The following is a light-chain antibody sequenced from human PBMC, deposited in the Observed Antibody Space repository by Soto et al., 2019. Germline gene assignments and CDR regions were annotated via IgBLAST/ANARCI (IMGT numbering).Light chain of an antibody. CDR1: QSVSSSY. CDR3: QQYGSSLQVT. V-gene: IGKV3-20*01. Sequence: EIVLTQSPGTLSLSPGERATLSCRASQSVSSSYLAWYQQKPSQAPRLLIYGASSRATGIPDRFSGSGSGTDFTLTISRLEPEDFAVYYCQQYGSSLQVTFGQGTRLEIK. CDR2: GAS. J-gene: IGKJ5*01.